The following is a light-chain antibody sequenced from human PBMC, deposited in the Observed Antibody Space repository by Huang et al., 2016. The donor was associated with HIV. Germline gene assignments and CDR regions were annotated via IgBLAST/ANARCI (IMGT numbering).Light chain of an antibody. J-gene: IGKJ4*01. CDR3: QHSDGLSPLT. V-gene: IGKV1-8*01. Sequence: IRMTQSPSSLSASTGDRVTITCRASQNVGTSLAWYQQRPGRAPVLLIYDASTLQCGVPSRFSGSGSRTVFTLTIGCLQVEDAATYYCQHSDGLSPLTFGGGT. CDR2: DAS. CDR1: QNVGTS.